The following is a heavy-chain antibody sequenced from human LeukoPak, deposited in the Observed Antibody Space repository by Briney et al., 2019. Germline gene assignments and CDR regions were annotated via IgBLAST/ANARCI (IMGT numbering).Heavy chain of an antibody. Sequence: GGSLRLSCAASGFTFNNYAMSWVRHAPGKGLEWVSAISRNGDSTYYADSVKGRITISRDNSKNTLYLQMNSLRAEDTAVYYCAKVLAPYYYYMDVWGKGTTVTVSS. CDR1: GFTFNNYA. CDR2: ISRNGDST. CDR3: AKVLAPYYYYMDV. V-gene: IGHV3-23*01. J-gene: IGHJ6*03.